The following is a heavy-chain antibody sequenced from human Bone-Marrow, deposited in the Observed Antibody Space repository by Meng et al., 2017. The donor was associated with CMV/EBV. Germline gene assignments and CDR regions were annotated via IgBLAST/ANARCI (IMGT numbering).Heavy chain of an antibody. Sequence: GSLRLSCTVSGYSISSGYYWGWIRQPPGKGLEWIGSIYHSGSTYYNPSLKSRVTISVDTSKNQFSLKLSSVTAADTAVYYCAGSITMIVVVHDYWGQGTLVTVSS. CDR2: IYHSGST. J-gene: IGHJ4*02. V-gene: IGHV4-38-2*02. CDR3: AGSITMIVVVHDY. D-gene: IGHD3-22*01. CDR1: GYSISSGYY.